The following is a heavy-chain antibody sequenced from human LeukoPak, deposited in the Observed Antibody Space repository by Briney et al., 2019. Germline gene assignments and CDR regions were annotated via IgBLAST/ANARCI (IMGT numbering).Heavy chain of an antibody. CDR3: ARSVVVVVAATPVSYFQH. D-gene: IGHD2-15*01. V-gene: IGHV1-2*02. CDR1: GYTFTCYY. Sequence: GASVKVSCKASGYTFTCYYMHWVRQAPGQGLEWMGWINPNSGGTNYAQKFQGRVTMTRDTSISTAYMELSRLRSDDTAVYYCARSVVVVVAATPVSYFQHWGQGTLVTVSS. CDR2: INPNSGGT. J-gene: IGHJ1*01.